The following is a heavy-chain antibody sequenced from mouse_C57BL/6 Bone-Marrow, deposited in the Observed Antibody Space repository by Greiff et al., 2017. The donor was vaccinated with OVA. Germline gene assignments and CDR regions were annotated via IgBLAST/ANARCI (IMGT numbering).Heavy chain of an antibody. Sequence: EVQLQQSGPVLARPGASVKMSCKTSGYTFTSYWMHWVKQRPGQGLEWIGAIYPGNSDTSYNQKFKGKAKLTAVTSASTAYMELSSLTNEDSAVYYCTRDGELLRLWFAYWGQGTLVTVSA. CDR3: TRDGELLRLWFAY. V-gene: IGHV1-5*01. D-gene: IGHD1-2*01. CDR2: IYPGNSDT. J-gene: IGHJ3*01. CDR1: GYTFTSYW.